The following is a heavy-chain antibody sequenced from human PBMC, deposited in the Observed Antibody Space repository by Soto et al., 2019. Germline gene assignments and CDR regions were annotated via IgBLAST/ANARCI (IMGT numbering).Heavy chain of an antibody. D-gene: IGHD3-22*01. CDR3: ALRSMAVVPEY. V-gene: IGHV4-59*01. J-gene: IGHJ4*02. Sequence: QVQLQKSGPGLVKPSETLSLTCAVSGDSISSYYCMWIRQPPWNGLESIGYLYYGRSANYNPSLKSRVTLSVDTSTNQCSLTLSSMTAADTAVYYCALRSMAVVPEYWGQGTLVTVSS. CDR2: LYYGRSA. CDR1: GDSISSYY.